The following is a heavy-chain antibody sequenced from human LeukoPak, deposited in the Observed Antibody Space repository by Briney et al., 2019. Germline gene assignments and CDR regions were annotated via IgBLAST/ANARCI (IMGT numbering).Heavy chain of an antibody. CDR3: ARIIGAFGTYRYDS. CDR1: GFIFSSYW. Sequence: GGSLRLSCAASGFIFSSYWMSWVRQAPGKGLEWVGNINQEGSERNHGDSVNGRFTISRDNAENSLYLQMNSLRAEDTAVYYCARIIGAFGTYRYDSWGQGTLVSVSS. CDR2: INQEGSER. V-gene: IGHV3-7*01. J-gene: IGHJ4*02. D-gene: IGHD3-16*02.